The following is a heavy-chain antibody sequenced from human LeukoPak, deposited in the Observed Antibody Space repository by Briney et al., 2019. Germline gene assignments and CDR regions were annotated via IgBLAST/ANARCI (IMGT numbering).Heavy chain of an antibody. D-gene: IGHD3-22*01. CDR2: MNPNSGNT. CDR1: GYTFTSYD. CDR3: ARDSGDYYDSSGYFNY. Sequence: GASVKVSCKASGYTFTSYDINWVRQATGQGLEWMGWMNPNSGNTGYAQKFQGRVTITRNTSISTAYMELSSLRSEDTAVYYCARDSGDYYDSSGYFNYWGQGTLVTVSS. J-gene: IGHJ4*02. V-gene: IGHV1-8*03.